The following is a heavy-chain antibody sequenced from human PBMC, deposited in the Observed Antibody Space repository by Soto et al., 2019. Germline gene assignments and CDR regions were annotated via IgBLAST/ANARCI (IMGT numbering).Heavy chain of an antibody. D-gene: IGHD4-17*01. Sequence: SETLSLTCTVSGGSISSSSDYWGWIRQSPGKGLEWVGSIYYTGSTYYNPSLKSRVTISRDTSGDQLSLKLSSVTAADTAVYYCARHRTSDGDFVSPFEYWGQGTLVTVSS. CDR1: GGSISSSSDY. V-gene: IGHV4-39*01. J-gene: IGHJ4*02. CDR3: ARHRTSDGDFVSPFEY. CDR2: IYYTGST.